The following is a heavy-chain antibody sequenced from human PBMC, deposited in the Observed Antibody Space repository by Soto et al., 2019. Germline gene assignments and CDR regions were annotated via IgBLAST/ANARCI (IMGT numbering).Heavy chain of an antibody. J-gene: IGHJ3*02. CDR1: GFTFSGSA. D-gene: IGHD3-22*01. Sequence: GGSLRLSCAASGFTFSGSAMHWVRQASGKGLEWVGRIRSKANSYATAYAASVKGRFTISRDDSKNTAYLQMNSLKTEDTAVYYCTRLKYYYDSSGYYDAFDIWGQGTMVTVSS. CDR2: IRSKANSYAT. CDR3: TRLKYYYDSSGYYDAFDI. V-gene: IGHV3-73*01.